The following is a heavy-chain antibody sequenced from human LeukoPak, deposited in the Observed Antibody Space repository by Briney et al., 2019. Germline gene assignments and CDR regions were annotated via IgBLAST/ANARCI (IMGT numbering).Heavy chain of an antibody. CDR1: GYSFTTYW. CDR2: IYPGDSDT. V-gene: IGHV5-51*01. D-gene: IGHD5-18*01. J-gene: IGHJ3*02. Sequence: GESLKISCKGSGYSFTTYWIAWVRQMPGKGLEWMGIIYPGDSDTRYSPSFQGQVTISADKSISTAYLQWSSLKASDTAMYYCATPGQLWPRAFGIWGQGTMVTVSS. CDR3: ATPGQLWPRAFGI.